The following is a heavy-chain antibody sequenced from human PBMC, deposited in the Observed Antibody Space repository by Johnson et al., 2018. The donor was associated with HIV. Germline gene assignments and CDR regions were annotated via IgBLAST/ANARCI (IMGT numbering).Heavy chain of an antibody. V-gene: IGHV3-NL1*01. CDR1: GFTFSNYA. CDR2: MSWNRGSI. Sequence: QVQLVESGGGVVQPGGSLRLSCATSGFTFSNYAMHWVRQAPGKGLEWVSGMSWNRGSIGYADSVKGRFTISRDNAKNSLYLQMNSLRAEDTAVYYCVSREWELHAFDIWGQGTMVTVSS. D-gene: IGHD1-26*01. J-gene: IGHJ3*02. CDR3: VSREWELHAFDI.